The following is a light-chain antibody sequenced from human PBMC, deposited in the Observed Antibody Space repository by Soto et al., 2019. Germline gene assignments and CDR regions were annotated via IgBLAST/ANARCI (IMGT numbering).Light chain of an antibody. V-gene: IGKV3-20*01. CDR3: QQHGQWPIT. J-gene: IGKJ5*01. Sequence: DIVLTQSPASLSLSPGERATIYCGASQRVNSNYLAWYQQKPGQAPRLLIYGISKRATDIPDRFSGSGSGTEFTLTISSLQPEDFATYYCQQHGQWPITFGQGTRLEIK. CDR2: GIS. CDR1: QRVNSNY.